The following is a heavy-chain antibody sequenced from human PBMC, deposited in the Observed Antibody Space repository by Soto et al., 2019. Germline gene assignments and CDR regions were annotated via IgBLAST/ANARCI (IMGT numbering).Heavy chain of an antibody. D-gene: IGHD6-19*01. CDR3: ARIGYSSGWYSFDY. Sequence: QVQLVQSGAEVKKPGASVKVCCKASGYTFTSYAMHWVRQAPGQRLEWMGWINGGNRNTKYSQRFQGRVTITTDTSASTAYMELSSLRSEDTAVYYWARIGYSSGWYSFDYWGQGTLVTVSS. CDR1: GYTFTSYA. J-gene: IGHJ4*02. V-gene: IGHV1-3*01. CDR2: INGGNRNT.